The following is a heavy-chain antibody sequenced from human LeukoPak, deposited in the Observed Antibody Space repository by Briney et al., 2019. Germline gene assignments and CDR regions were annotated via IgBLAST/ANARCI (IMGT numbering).Heavy chain of an antibody. CDR2: ISSSGSTI. D-gene: IGHD3-16*01. V-gene: IGHV3-48*03. CDR1: GVTVSSYE. J-gene: IGHJ5*02. Sequence: GGSLRLSCVVSGVTVSSYEMNWVRQAPGKGLEWVSYISSSGSTIHYADSVKGRFTISRDNANKSLYLQMNSLRAEDTAVYYCAKDDNYIRFLSWGQGTLVTVSS. CDR3: AKDDNYIRFLS.